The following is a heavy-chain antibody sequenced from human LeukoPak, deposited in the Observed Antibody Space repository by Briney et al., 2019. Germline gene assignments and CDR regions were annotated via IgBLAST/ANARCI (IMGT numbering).Heavy chain of an antibody. CDR1: XAV. Sequence: XAVXNXIRXXXXXXLXWXGRTYYSSKWYNQYAVSVKSRIPINPATLKNQFSLQLNSVTPEDTAIYYCAGPCGTGTVGCSHWGQGSLVTVSS. CDR3: AGPCGTGTVGCSH. CDR2: TYYSSKWYN. D-gene: IGHD2-15*01. V-gene: IGHV6-1*01. J-gene: IGHJ4*02.